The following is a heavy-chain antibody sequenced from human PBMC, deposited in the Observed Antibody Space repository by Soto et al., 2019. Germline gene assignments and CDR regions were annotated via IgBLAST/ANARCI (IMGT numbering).Heavy chain of an antibody. CDR1: GYSFTSLD. CDR2: MEPSTGRT. Sequence: QVQLVQSGAEVREPGASVKVSCKASGYSFTSLDINWVRQTAGQGLEWMGWMEPSTGRTGYAQNFQGRVTMTSDTSINTAYMELTTLTSDDTAFYYCARGVSAGVDYWGQGTLVIVSS. CDR3: ARGVSAGVDY. V-gene: IGHV1-8*01. D-gene: IGHD1-26*01. J-gene: IGHJ4*02.